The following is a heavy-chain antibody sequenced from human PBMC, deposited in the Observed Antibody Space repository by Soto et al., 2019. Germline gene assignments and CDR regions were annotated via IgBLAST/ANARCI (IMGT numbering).Heavy chain of an antibody. J-gene: IGHJ6*02. Sequence: QVQLVESGGGVVQPGRSLRLSCAASGFTFSSYAMHWVRQAPGKGLEWVAVISYDGSNKYYAASVKGRFNISRDNSKNTLYLQMNSLRAEDTAVYYCARGRMQGWLRFRDYYYYGMDVWGQGTTVTVSS. CDR3: ARGRMQGWLRFRDYYYYGMDV. CDR1: GFTFSSYA. D-gene: IGHD5-12*01. CDR2: ISYDGSNK. V-gene: IGHV3-30-3*01.